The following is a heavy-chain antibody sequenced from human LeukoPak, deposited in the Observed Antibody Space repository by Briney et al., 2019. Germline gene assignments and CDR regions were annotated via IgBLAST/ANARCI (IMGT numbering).Heavy chain of an antibody. D-gene: IGHD6-13*01. V-gene: IGHV4-61*02. Sequence: KPSETLSLTCTVSGGSISSSSYYWSWIRQPAGKGLEWIGRIYTSGSTNYNPSLKSRVTMSVDTSKNQFSLKLSSVTAADTAVYYCARALYDYSSSWTNWFDPWGQGTLVAVSS. CDR1: GGSISSSSYY. CDR2: IYTSGST. J-gene: IGHJ5*02. CDR3: ARALYDYSSSWTNWFDP.